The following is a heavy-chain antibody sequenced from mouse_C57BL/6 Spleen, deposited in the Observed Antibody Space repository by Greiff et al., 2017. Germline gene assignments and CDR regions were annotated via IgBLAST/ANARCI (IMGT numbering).Heavy chain of an antibody. V-gene: IGHV5-16*01. Sequence: DVKLVESEGGLVQPGSSMKLSCTASGFTFSDYYMAWVRQVPEKGLEWVANINYDGSSTYYLDSLKSRFIISRDNAKNILYLQMSSLKSEDTATYYCARGGYYGSRGYFDVWGTGTTVTVSS. CDR1: GFTFSDYY. J-gene: IGHJ1*03. CDR2: INYDGSST. D-gene: IGHD1-1*01. CDR3: ARGGYYGSRGYFDV.